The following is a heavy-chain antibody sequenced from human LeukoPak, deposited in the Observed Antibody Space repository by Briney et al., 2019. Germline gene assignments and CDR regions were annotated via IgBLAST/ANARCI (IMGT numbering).Heavy chain of an antibody. CDR1: GFTFSDYY. CDR3: AKDLGSAITSALALDV. V-gene: IGHV3-11*01. CDR2: ISSSGSTI. Sequence: GGSPRLSCAASGFTFSDYYMSWIRQAPGKGLEWVSYISSSGSTIYYADSVKGRFTISRDNRKNLLHLQMNSLRPDDSAVYYCAKDLGSAITSALALDVWGQGTTVTVSS. D-gene: IGHD2-15*01. J-gene: IGHJ6*02.